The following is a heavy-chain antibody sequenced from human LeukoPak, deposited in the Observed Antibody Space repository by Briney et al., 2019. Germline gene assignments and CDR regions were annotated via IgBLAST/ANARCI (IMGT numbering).Heavy chain of an antibody. CDR2: IKQDGSER. Sequence: GGSLRLSCVASGFTFSSYWMSWVRQAPGKGLEWVANIKQDGSERYYVDSVKGRFTISRDNAKNSLYLQMNSLRAEDTAVYYCARGYYYDSSGYLYYFDYWGQGTLVTVSS. J-gene: IGHJ4*02. D-gene: IGHD3-22*01. CDR1: GFTFSSYW. V-gene: IGHV3-7*01. CDR3: ARGYYYDSSGYLYYFDY.